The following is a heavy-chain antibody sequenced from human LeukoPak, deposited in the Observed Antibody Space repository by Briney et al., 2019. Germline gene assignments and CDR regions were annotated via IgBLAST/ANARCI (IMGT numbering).Heavy chain of an antibody. CDR3: ARVVDAFDI. J-gene: IGHJ3*02. Sequence: SETLSLTCTVSGGSISTYYWSWIRQPPGKGLEWIGYIYYSGSTNYNPSLKSRVTISVDTSKNQFSLKLSSVTAADTAVYYCARVVDAFDIWGQGTMVTVSS. CDR1: GGSISTYY. V-gene: IGHV4-59*01. CDR2: IYYSGST.